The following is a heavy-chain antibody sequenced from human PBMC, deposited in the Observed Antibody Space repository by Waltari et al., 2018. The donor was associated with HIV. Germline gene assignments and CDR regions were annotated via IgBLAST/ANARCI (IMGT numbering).Heavy chain of an antibody. CDR2: IKSKSDGGTT. CDR1: VFTFSNAW. Sequence: ELQLVESRGGLVKPGGSVRLSCAASVFTFSNAWMRWVRQARGKGLAWVGRIKSKSDGGTTYYAAPVKGRFTISRDDSKNTLYLQMNSLKTEDTAVYYCTTDITVTHVGDAFDIWGQGTMVTVSS. D-gene: IGHD4-17*01. J-gene: IGHJ3*02. CDR3: TTDITVTHVGDAFDI. V-gene: IGHV3-15*01.